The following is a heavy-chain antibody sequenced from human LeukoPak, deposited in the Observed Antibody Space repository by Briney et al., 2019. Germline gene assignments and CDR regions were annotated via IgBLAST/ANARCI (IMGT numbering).Heavy chain of an antibody. D-gene: IGHD3-10*01. CDR2: IVGSGDST. J-gene: IGHJ4*02. Sequence: QPGGSLRLSCAASGFTFNTYAMGWVRQAPGKGLEWVSTIVGSGDSTYYADSVKGRFTISRDNSKNTVYLQTNSLRAEDTAVYYCAKGFYFGSGSYRYFDYWGQGTLVTVSS. CDR3: AKGFYFGSGSYRYFDY. CDR1: GFTFNTYA. V-gene: IGHV3-23*01.